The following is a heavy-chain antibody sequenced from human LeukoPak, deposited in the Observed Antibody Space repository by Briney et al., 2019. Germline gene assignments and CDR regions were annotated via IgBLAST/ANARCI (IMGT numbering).Heavy chain of an antibody. D-gene: IGHD3-10*02. V-gene: IGHV3-23*01. CDR3: AELGITMIGGV. Sequence: GGSLRLSCAASGFIFSNYGMNWVRQAPGKGLEWVSVISDSGDITYYADSVKGRFTISRDNSKKTLYLQMNSLRAEDTAVYYCAELGITMIGGVWGKGTTVTISS. CDR1: GFIFSNYG. CDR2: ISDSGDIT. J-gene: IGHJ6*04.